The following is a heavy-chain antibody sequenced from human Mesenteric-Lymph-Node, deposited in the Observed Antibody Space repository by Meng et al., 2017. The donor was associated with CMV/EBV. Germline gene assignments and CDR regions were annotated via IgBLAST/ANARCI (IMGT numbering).Heavy chain of an antibody. Sequence: GGSLRLSCAASGFIFDDYAMHWVRQAPGKGLEWVSAISGSGGSTYYADSVKGRFTISRDNSKNTLYLQMNSLRAEDTAVYYCAKSSGGRIIVVVPAATYYGMDVWGQGTTVTVSS. CDR3: AKSSGGRIIVVVPAATYYGMDV. D-gene: IGHD2-2*01. CDR2: ISGSGGST. J-gene: IGHJ6*02. V-gene: IGHV3-23*01. CDR1: GFIFDDYA.